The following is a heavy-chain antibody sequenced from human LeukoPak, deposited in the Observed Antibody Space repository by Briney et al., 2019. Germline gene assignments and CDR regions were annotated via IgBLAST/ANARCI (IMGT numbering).Heavy chain of an antibody. V-gene: IGHV4-31*03. J-gene: IGHJ5*02. CDR3: ARGAYSSSLQFDP. Sequence: SETLSLTCTVSGGSISSGDYYWNWIRQHPVKGLEWIGYIYYSGGTYYNPSFKSRVTISVDTSKNQFSLRLSSVTAADTAVYYCARGAYSSSLQFDPWGQGTLVTVSS. CDR1: GGSISSGDYY. D-gene: IGHD6-6*01. CDR2: IYYSGGT.